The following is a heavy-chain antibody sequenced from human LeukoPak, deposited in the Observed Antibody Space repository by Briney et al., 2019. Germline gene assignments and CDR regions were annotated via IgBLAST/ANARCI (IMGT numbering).Heavy chain of an antibody. D-gene: IGHD3-3*01. CDR1: GFIFSSYW. V-gene: IGHV3-74*03. J-gene: IGHJ4*02. CDR3: GRVRGGYYTDY. CDR2: ISSDGSST. Sequence: GGSLRLSCAASGFIFSSYWMHWVRHAPGKGLVWVSRISSDGSSTTYTDSVKGRFTVSRDNAKNTLYLQMNSLRAEGTAVYYCGRVRGGYYTDYWGQGTLVTVSS.